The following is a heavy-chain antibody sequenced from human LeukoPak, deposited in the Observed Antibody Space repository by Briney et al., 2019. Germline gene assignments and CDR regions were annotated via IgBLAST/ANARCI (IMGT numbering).Heavy chain of an antibody. V-gene: IGHV3-7*01. CDR2: IKGDGSKK. CDR1: GFRLSEYW. J-gene: IGHJ3*02. D-gene: IGHD2-21*02. CDR3: VRDLNPSLGSGGYYDAFDI. Sequence: GGSLRLSCGASGFRLSEYWMTWVRQVPGKGLEWVANIKGDGSKKHYVGSTEGRFAISRDNANNSLFLQMNSLRVEDTAIYYCVRDLNPSLGSGGYYDAFDIWGQGTMVTVSS.